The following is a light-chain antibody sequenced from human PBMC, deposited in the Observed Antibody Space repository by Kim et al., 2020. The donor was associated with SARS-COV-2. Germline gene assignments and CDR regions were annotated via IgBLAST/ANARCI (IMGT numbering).Light chain of an antibody. CDR2: GKY. Sequence: ALGQTVRLKCQGDSLRKYYATWYQQRPGQAPTLVLYGKYDRPSGIPDRFSGSASGNTASLTITGAQAEDEGDYYCSSRDSTGDHVVFGGGTQLTVL. CDR1: SLRKYY. V-gene: IGLV3-19*01. CDR3: SSRDSTGDHVV. J-gene: IGLJ3*02.